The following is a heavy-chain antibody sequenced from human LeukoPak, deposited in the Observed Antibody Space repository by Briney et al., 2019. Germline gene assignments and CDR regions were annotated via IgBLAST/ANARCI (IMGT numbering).Heavy chain of an antibody. D-gene: IGHD2-21*01. V-gene: IGHV1-18*01. J-gene: IGHJ4*02. CDR2: ISAYNGNR. CDR1: GYTFTSYG. Sequence: ASVKVSCTASGYTFTSYGISWVRQAPGQGLEWMGWISAYNGNRNYAQKLQGRVTLNTDTSTSKGYMELRSLRSDDTAVSYCGRVKGESLDYWGQGTLVTVSS. CDR3: GRVKGESLDY.